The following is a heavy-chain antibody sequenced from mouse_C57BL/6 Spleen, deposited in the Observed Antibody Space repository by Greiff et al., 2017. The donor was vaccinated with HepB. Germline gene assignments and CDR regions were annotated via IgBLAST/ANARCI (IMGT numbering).Heavy chain of an antibody. J-gene: IGHJ2*01. D-gene: IGHD4-1*01. CDR1: GYTFTSYW. CDR2: INTSSGYT. Sequence: VQLQQSGAELAKPGASVKLSCKASGYTFTSYWMHWVKQRPGQGLEWIGYINTSSGYTKYNQKFKDKAKLTADKSSSTAYMQLSSLTYEDSAVYYCARGANLVDYWGQGTTLTVSS. CDR3: ARGANLVDY. V-gene: IGHV1-7*01.